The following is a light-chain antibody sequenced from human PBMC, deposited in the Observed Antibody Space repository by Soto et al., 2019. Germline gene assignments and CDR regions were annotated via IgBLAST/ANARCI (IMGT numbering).Light chain of an antibody. V-gene: IGKV3-20*01. J-gene: IGKJ1*01. Sequence: EIVMTQSPATLSVSPGERATPSCRASQSVSSNLAWYQQKPGQAPRLLIYGATSRATGIPDRFSGSGSGTDFTLTISRLEPEDFAVYYCHQYGSSPATFGQGTKVDIK. CDR3: HQYGSSPAT. CDR2: GAT. CDR1: QSVSSN.